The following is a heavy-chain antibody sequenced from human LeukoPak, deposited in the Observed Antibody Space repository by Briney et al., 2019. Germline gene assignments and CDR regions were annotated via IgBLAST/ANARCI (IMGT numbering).Heavy chain of an antibody. D-gene: IGHD3-10*01. CDR2: THPSSGGT. Sequence: GASVKVSCKASGYTFTNFYMHWVRQAPGQGLEWMGWTHPSSGGTRYEERFHGRVTMTRDMSTSTAYMELSSLTSDDTAVYYCARMTHGSGASYSHFDYWSLGTLVTVSS. V-gene: IGHV1-2*02. CDR3: ARMTHGSGASYSHFDY. J-gene: IGHJ4*02. CDR1: GYTFTNFY.